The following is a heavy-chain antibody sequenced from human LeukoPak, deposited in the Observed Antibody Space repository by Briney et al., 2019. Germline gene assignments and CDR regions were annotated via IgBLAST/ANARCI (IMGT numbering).Heavy chain of an antibody. CDR1: GGSISSYY. V-gene: IGHV4-4*07. D-gene: IGHD3-22*01. Sequence: SETLSLTCTVSGGSISSYYWSWIRQPAGRGLEWIGRIYTSGSTNYNPSLESRVTMSVDTSKNQFSLKLSSVTAADTAVYYCARCYYDSTGYYDYFDYWGQGTLVTVSS. CDR2: IYTSGST. J-gene: IGHJ4*02. CDR3: ARCYYDSTGYYDYFDY.